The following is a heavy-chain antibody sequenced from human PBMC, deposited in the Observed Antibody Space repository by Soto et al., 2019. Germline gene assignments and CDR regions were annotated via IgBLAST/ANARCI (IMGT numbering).Heavy chain of an antibody. J-gene: IGHJ3*02. Sequence: ELQLVESGGGLVEPGESLRLSCAASGFTFSRYYMNWVRQAPGKGLEWVSSISTTRTYTHYADSLKGRFTIARDNAKKLLYLQMDILRAEDTAVYYCARDEVMSSTNVKAFDIWGQGTKITVSS. CDR2: ISTTRTYT. CDR3: ARDEVMSSTNVKAFDI. CDR1: GFTFSRYY. V-gene: IGHV3-21*01. D-gene: IGHD2-2*01.